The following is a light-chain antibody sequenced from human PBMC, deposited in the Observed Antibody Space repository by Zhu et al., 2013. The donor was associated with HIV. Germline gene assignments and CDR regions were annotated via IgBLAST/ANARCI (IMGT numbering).Light chain of an antibody. Sequence: SYELTQPPSVSVSPGQTASITCSGDKLGDKYACWYQQKPGQSPVLVIYQDSKRPSGIPERFSGSNSGNTATLTISGTQAMDEADFYCQVWDTSAVVFGGGTKLIVL. CDR3: QVWDTSAVV. CDR2: QDS. J-gene: IGLJ2*01. CDR1: KLGDKY. V-gene: IGLV3-1*01.